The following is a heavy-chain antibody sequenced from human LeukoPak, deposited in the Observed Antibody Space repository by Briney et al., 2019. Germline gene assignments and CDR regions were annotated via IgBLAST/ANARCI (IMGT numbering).Heavy chain of an antibody. Sequence: GGSLRLPCAAFGFTFSSYTMNWVRQAPGKGLEWVSSITSGSGFISYADSVRGRFTISRDNAKNSLYLQMDSLRAEDTAVYYCARDGWLDYWGQGTLVTVSS. D-gene: IGHD3-10*01. CDR2: ITSGSGFI. CDR1: GFTFSSYT. CDR3: ARDGWLDY. J-gene: IGHJ4*02. V-gene: IGHV3-21*01.